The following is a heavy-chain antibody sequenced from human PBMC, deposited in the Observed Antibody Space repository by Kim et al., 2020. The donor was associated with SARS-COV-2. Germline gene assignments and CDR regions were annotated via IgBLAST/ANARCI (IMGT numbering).Heavy chain of an antibody. J-gene: IGHJ6*02. CDR2: ISYDGSNK. D-gene: IGHD3-10*01. CDR3: AKESGSGSYYAWTYYYYGMDV. CDR1: GFTFSSYG. V-gene: IGHV3-30*18. Sequence: GGSPRLSCAASGFTFSSYGMHWVRQAPGKGLEWVAVISYDGSNKYYADSVKGRFTISRDNSKNTLYLQMNSLRAEDTAVYYCAKESGSGSYYAWTYYYYGMDVWGQGTTVTVSS.